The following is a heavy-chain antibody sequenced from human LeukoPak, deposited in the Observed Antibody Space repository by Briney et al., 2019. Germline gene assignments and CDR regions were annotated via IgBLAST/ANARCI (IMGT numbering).Heavy chain of an antibody. J-gene: IGHJ4*02. CDR3: VSRNYYNSRGYFELYYFDY. D-gene: IGHD3-22*01. V-gene: IGHV3-11*04. Sequence: GGSLRLSCAASGFTFSDYYMSWIRQAPGKGLEWVSYISSSGSTIYYADSVKGRFTISRDNAKNSLYLQMNSLRAEDTAVYYCVSRNYYNSRGYFELYYFDYWGQGTLVTVSS. CDR2: ISSSGSTI. CDR1: GFTFSDYY.